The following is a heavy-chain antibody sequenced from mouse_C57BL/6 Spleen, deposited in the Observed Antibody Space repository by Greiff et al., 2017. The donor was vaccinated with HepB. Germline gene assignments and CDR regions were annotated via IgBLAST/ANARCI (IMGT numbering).Heavy chain of an antibody. CDR1: GYTFTDYY. CDR2: INPNNGGT. D-gene: IGHD2-1*01. J-gene: IGHJ3*01. V-gene: IGHV1-26*01. CDR3: ARIYYGNHIFAY. Sequence: EVQLQQSGPELVKPGASVKISCKASGYTFTDYYMNWVKQSHGKSLEWIGDINPNNGGTSYNQKFKGKATLTVDKSSSTAYMELRSLTSEDSAVYYCARIYYGNHIFAYWGQGTLVTVSA.